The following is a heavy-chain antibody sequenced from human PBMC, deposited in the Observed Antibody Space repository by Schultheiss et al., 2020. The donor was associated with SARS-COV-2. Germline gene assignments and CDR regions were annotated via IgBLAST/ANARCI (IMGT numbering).Heavy chain of an antibody. J-gene: IGHJ4*02. CDR3: AKDWVRDGHYTIDS. V-gene: IGHV3-23*01. CDR2: IQRGGNT. CDR1: GFTFSSYG. Sequence: GGSLRLSCAASGFTFSSYGMNWVRQAPGKGLEWVAVIQRGGNTYYADSVKGRLTISRDNSKNTLYLQMNSLRVEDTAIYYCAKDWVRDGHYTIDSWGQGTLVTVSS. D-gene: IGHD5-24*01.